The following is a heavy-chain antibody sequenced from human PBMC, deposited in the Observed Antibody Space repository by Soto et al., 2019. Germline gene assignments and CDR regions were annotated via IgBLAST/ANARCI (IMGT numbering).Heavy chain of an antibody. Sequence: QVQLVESGGGLVRPGGSLRLSCEASGFTFRDYYMTWFRQAPGKGLEWLSYIDSSTKYTNYADAVKGPFTISRDNAKHSLYLQLNCLRDDDTAEYYCGRYYSYTVDVWGQGTMVTVSS. J-gene: IGHJ6*02. CDR3: GRYYSYTVDV. V-gene: IGHV3-11*05. CDR2: IDSSTKYT. CDR1: GFTFRDYY.